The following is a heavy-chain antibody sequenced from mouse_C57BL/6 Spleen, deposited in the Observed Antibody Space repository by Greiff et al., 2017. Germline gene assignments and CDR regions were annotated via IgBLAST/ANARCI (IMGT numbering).Heavy chain of an antibody. CDR2: INPYNGDT. J-gene: IGHJ3*01. Sequence: EVKLVESGPELVKPGDSVKISCKASGYSFTGYFMNWVMQSHGKSLEWIGRINPYNGDTFYNQKFKGKATLTVDKSSSTAHMELRSLTSEDSAVYYCARGDLTGFAYWGQGTLVTVSA. CDR1: GYSFTGYF. V-gene: IGHV1-20*01. CDR3: ARGDLTGFAY. D-gene: IGHD3-3*01.